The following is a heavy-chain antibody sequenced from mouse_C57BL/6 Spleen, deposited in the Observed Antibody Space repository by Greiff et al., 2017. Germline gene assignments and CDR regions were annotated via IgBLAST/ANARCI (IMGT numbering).Heavy chain of an antibody. V-gene: IGHV1-22*01. CDR3: TRRNYGDD. CDR1: GYTFTDYN. Sequence: VQLVESGPELVKPGASVKMSCKASGYTFTDYNMHWVKQSHGKSLEWIGYINPNNGGTGYNQKFKGKATLTVNKSSSTAYMELRSLTSEDSAVXDCTRRNYGDDWGQGTTLTVSS. J-gene: IGHJ2*01. D-gene: IGHD1-1*02. CDR2: INPNNGGT.